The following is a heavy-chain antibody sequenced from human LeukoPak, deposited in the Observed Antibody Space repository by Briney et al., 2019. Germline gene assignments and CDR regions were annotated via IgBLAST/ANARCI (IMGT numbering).Heavy chain of an antibody. CDR2: FDPEDGET. Sequence: GASVKVSCKVSGYTLTELSMHWVRQAPGKGLEWMGGFDPEDGETIYAQKFQGRVTMTEDTSTDTAYMELSSLRSEDTAVYYCATEAAAGTRNWFDPWGQGTLVTVSS. CDR3: ATEAAAGTRNWFDP. CDR1: GYTLTELS. D-gene: IGHD6-13*01. J-gene: IGHJ5*02. V-gene: IGHV1-24*01.